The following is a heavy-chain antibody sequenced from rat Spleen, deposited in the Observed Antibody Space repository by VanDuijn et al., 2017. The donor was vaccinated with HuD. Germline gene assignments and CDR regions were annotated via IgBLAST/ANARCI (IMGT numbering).Heavy chain of an antibody. CDR1: GFTFSSYW. D-gene: IGHD1-4*01. J-gene: IGHJ2*01. V-gene: IGHV5-58*01. CDR3: TSEPGYNSYFAY. Sequence: EVLLVETGGGLVQPGRSLKLSCVVSGFTFSSYWMYWIRQAPGKGLEWVSSISTDGGSTYYRDSVKGRFTISRDNAKSSLFLQMDSLRSEDTATYYCTSEPGYNSYFAYWGQGVMVTVSS. CDR2: ISTDGGST.